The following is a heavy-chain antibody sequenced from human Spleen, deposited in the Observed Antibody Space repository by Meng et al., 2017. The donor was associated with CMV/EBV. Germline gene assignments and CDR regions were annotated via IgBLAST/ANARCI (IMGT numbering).Heavy chain of an antibody. D-gene: IGHD3-10*01. V-gene: IGHV4-39*07. CDR3: ARDSAKFGKLSPFDY. CDR1: GAFINSGSHS. Sequence: SETLSLTCTVSGAFINSGSHSWTWIRQPPGKGLEWIGNIYYTGSTYYNPSLKGRVTISVDTSKNQFSLKLSSVTAADTAVYYCARDSAKFGKLSPFDYWGQGTLVTVSS. J-gene: IGHJ4*02. CDR2: IYYTGST.